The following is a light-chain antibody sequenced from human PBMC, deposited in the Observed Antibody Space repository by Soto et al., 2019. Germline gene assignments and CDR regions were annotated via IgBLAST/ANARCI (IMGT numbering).Light chain of an antibody. J-gene: IGLJ1*01. Sequence: QSALTQPASVSGSPGQSITISCTGTSSDVGGYNYVSWYQQHPGKAPKLMIYDVSNRPSGVSNRFSGSKSGNTASLNISGLQAEDEADYYCSSYTSRSTLYVFGTGTKVTVL. CDR1: SSDVGGYNY. CDR2: DVS. V-gene: IGLV2-14*01. CDR3: SSYTSRSTLYV.